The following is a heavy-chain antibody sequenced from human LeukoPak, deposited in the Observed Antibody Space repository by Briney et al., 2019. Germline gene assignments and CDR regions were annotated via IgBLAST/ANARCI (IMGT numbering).Heavy chain of an antibody. D-gene: IGHD3-22*01. V-gene: IGHV4-4*07. CDR3: ARAYYDSSVGAFDI. CDR2: IYTSGST. J-gene: IGHJ3*02. Sequence: SETLSLTCTVSGGSISSYYWGWIRQPAGKGLEWIGRIYTSGSTNYNPSLKSRVTTSVDTSKNQFSLKLSSVTAADTAVYYCARAYYDSSVGAFDIWGQGTMVTVSS. CDR1: GGSISSYY.